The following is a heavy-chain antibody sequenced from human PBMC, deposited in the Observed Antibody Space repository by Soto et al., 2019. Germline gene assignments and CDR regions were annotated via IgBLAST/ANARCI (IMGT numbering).Heavy chain of an antibody. Sequence: TLSLTCTVSGGPIRRRGYYWSWIRHRPGEGLEWIGFFYYSGITDYNPSLRSRVTISADTSRNQVFLNMYSVTAADTAVYYCASSGGPEGDWFDPWGQGTLVTVSS. D-gene: IGHD2-15*01. CDR2: FYYSGIT. V-gene: IGHV4-31*03. CDR1: GGPIRRRGYY. CDR3: ASSGGPEGDWFDP. J-gene: IGHJ5*02.